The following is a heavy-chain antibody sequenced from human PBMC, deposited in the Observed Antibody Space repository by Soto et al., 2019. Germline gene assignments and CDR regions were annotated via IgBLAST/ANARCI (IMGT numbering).Heavy chain of an antibody. V-gene: IGHV3-23*01. CDR2: VSAGGDMT. D-gene: IGHD3-10*01. CDR1: GFTFSSYA. CDR3: ARGDRGGSGSPASYYYSGLDV. J-gene: IGHJ6*02. Sequence: GESLKISCAASGFTFSSYAMSWVRQAPGKGLEWVSSVSAGGDMTYYSDSVKGRFTISRDNSNNALFLQMNSLRAEDTALYYCARGDRGGSGSPASYYYSGLDVWGQGTTVTVSS.